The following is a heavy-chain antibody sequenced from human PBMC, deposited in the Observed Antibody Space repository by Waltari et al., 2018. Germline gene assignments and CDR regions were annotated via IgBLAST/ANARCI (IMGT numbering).Heavy chain of an antibody. CDR3: AGMYSSASGFDY. J-gene: IGHJ4*02. D-gene: IGHD6-6*01. CDR2: SNPNSGGT. CDR1: GYTFTGSY. Sequence: QVQLVQSGAEVKKPGASVKVSCTASGYTFTGSYMHWVRQAPGQGLEWMGRSNPNSGGTNYAQKLKGRVTMTSETSISTAYMELSRLRPDDTAVYYCAGMYSSASGFDYWGQGTLVTVSS. V-gene: IGHV1-2*06.